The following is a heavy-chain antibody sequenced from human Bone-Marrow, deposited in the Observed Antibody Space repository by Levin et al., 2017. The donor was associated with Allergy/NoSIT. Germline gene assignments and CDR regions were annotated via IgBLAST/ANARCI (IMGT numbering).Heavy chain of an antibody. CDR3: AKDLLLWFYHDAFDI. D-gene: IGHD3-10*01. CDR2: ISYDGSNK. J-gene: IGHJ3*02. V-gene: IGHV3-30*18. Sequence: PGGSLRLSCAASGFTFSSYGMHWVRQAPGKGLEWVAVISYDGSNKYYADSVKGRFTISRDNSKNTLYLQMNSLRAEDTAVYYCAKDLLLWFYHDAFDIWGQGTMVTVSS. CDR1: GFTFSSYG.